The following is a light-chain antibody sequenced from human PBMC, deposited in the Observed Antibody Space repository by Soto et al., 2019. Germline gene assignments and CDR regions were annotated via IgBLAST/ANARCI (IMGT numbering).Light chain of an antibody. CDR1: TSDVGGYNY. Sequence: QSVLTQPASVSGSPGQSITISCTGTTSDVGGYNYVSWYQQHPGKAPKLMIYDVSNRPSGASNRFSGSKSGNTASLTISGLQAEDEADYYCSSFRSSSTPVVFGGGTKVTVL. CDR3: SSFRSSSTPVV. CDR2: DVS. V-gene: IGLV2-14*01. J-gene: IGLJ2*01.